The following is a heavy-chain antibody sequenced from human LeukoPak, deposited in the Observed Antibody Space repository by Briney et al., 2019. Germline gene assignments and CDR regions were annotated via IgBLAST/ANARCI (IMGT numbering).Heavy chain of an antibody. D-gene: IGHD5/OR15-5a*01. CDR1: GFTFRIHA. J-gene: IGHJ4*02. CDR2: IGSGDDL. CDR3: AKDATPGNSVYDHFDY. Sequence: GGSLRLSCAASGFTFRIHAMSWVRQAPGKGLEWVSTIGSGDDLHYADSVKGRFTVSRDDPRNTLYLQMNSLRAEDAAIYYCAKDATPGNSVYDHFDYWGQGTLVTVSS. V-gene: IGHV3-23*01.